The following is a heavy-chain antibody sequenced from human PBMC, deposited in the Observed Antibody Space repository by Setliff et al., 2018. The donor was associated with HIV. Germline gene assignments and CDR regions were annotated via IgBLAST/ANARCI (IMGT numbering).Heavy chain of an antibody. D-gene: IGHD3-10*01. CDR3: ARDGNLIRGHGYFDY. J-gene: IGHJ4*02. V-gene: IGHV3-64*02. CDR1: GFTFSNYA. Sequence: VGSLRLSCAASGFTFSNYALHWVRQAPGKGLEYVSGISTNGGSTYYADSVKGRFTISRDNSKNTLYLQMGSLRTEDMAVYYCARDGNLIRGHGYFDYWGQGTLVTVSS. CDR2: ISTNGGST.